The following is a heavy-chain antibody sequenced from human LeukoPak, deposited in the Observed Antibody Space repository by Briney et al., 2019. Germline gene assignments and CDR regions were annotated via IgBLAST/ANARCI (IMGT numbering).Heavy chain of an antibody. Sequence: SETLSLTCAVYGGSFSGYYWSWIRQPPGKGLEWIGEINHSGSTNYNPSLKSRVTISVDTSKNQFSLKLSSATAADTAVYYCARDLGEGASIAAPFDYWGQGTLVTVSS. CDR2: INHSGST. J-gene: IGHJ4*02. CDR1: GGSFSGYY. CDR3: ARDLGEGASIAAPFDY. V-gene: IGHV4-34*01. D-gene: IGHD6-6*01.